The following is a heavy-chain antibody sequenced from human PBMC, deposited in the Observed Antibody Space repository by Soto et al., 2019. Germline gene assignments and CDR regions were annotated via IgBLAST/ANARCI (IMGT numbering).Heavy chain of an antibody. D-gene: IGHD3-3*01. V-gene: IGHV4-34*01. CDR2: INHSGST. CDR1: GGSFIGDY. J-gene: IGHJ4*02. CDR3: AMVIITIFGVVIIKGPHFDD. Sequence: PSETLSLTCAVYGGSFIGDYWSWIRQPPGKGLEWIGEINHSGSTNYNPSLKSRVTISVDTSKNQFSLKLSSVTAADTAVYYCAMVIITIFGVVIIKGPHFDDWGQGTLVTVSS.